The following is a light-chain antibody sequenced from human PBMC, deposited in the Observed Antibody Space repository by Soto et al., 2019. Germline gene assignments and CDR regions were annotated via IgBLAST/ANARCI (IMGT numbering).Light chain of an antibody. CDR1: QSVSSN. J-gene: IGKJ1*01. Sequence: EIVMTQSPATLSVSPGERATLSCRASQSVSSNLAWYQQKPGQAPRLHIFGASTRATGIPARFSGSGSETEFTLTISSLQSEDFAVYYCQQYGGSPRTFGQGTKVDIK. CDR2: GAS. CDR3: QQYGGSPRT. V-gene: IGKV3D-15*01.